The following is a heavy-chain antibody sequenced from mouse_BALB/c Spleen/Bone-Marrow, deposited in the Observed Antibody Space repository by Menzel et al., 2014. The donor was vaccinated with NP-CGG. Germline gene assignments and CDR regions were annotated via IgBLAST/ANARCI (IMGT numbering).Heavy chain of an antibody. V-gene: IGHV5-6-5*01. CDR1: GFTFSSYA. CDR2: ISSGGST. J-gene: IGHJ3*01. CDR3: ARGYDGYYGFAY. D-gene: IGHD2-3*01. Sequence: EVKLVESGGGLVQPGGSRKLSCAASGFTFSSYAMSWVRQTPEKRLEWVASISSGGSTYYPDSVKGRFTISRDNARNILYLQMSSLRSEDTAMYYCARGYDGYYGFAYWGQGTLVTVSA.